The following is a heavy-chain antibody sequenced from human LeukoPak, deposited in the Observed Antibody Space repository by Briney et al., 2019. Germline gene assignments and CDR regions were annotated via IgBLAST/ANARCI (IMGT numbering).Heavy chain of an antibody. Sequence: GGSLRLSCAASGFTFSSYWMSWVRQAPGKGLEWVANIKQDGSEKYYVDSVKGRFTISRDNAKNSLYLQMNSLRVEDTAVYYCASAHGSGSFFTDYWGQGTLVTVSS. J-gene: IGHJ4*02. CDR1: GFTFSSYW. CDR3: ASAHGSGSFFTDY. D-gene: IGHD3-10*01. CDR2: IKQDGSEK. V-gene: IGHV3-7*01.